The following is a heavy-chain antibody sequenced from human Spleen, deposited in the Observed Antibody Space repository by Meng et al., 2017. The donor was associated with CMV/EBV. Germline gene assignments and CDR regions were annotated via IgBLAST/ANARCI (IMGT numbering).Heavy chain of an antibody. V-gene: IGHV4-59*01. Sequence: GSLRLSCTVSGGSISSYYWSWIRQPPGKGLEWIGYIYNTGSTHYNPSLKSRVTISVDTSKNQLSLKLSSVTAADTAVYHCARGGGSGYCSSASCDPYYYAMDVWGQGTTVTVSS. J-gene: IGHJ6*02. CDR1: GGSISSYY. CDR3: ARGGGSGYCSSASCDPYYYAMDV. D-gene: IGHD2-2*01. CDR2: IYNTGST.